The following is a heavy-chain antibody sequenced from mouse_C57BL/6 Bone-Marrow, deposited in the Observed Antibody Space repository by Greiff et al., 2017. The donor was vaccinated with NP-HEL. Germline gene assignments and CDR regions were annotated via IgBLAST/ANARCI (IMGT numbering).Heavy chain of an antibody. CDR3: TTSYGAPWYFDV. CDR1: GLNIKDDY. D-gene: IGHD1-1*02. Sequence: VQLKQSGAELVRPGASVKLSCTASGLNIKDDYMHWVKQRPEQGLEWIGWIDPENGDTEYASKFQGKATITADTSSNTAYLQLSSLTSEDTAVYYCTTSYGAPWYFDVWGTGTTVTVSS. CDR2: IDPENGDT. V-gene: IGHV14-4*01. J-gene: IGHJ1*03.